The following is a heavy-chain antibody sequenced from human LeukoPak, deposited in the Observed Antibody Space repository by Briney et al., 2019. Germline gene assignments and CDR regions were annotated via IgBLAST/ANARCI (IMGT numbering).Heavy chain of an antibody. CDR1: GGSISSYY. Sequence: PSETLSLTCTVSGGSISSYYWSWIRQPPGKGLEWIGYIYYSGSTNYNPSLKSRVTIPVDTSKNQFSLKLSSVTAADTAVYYCARDRGYCSSTSCYQWFDPWGQGTLVTVSS. CDR3: ARDRGYCSSTSCYQWFDP. J-gene: IGHJ5*02. CDR2: IYYSGST. D-gene: IGHD2-2*01. V-gene: IGHV4-59*01.